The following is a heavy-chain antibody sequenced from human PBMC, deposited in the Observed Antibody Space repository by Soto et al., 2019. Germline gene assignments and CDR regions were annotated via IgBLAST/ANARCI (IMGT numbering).Heavy chain of an antibody. CDR1: GFTFSDYA. J-gene: IGHJ4*02. Sequence: VQLVESGGGVVQPGRSLRLSCAASGFTFSDYAMHWVRQAPGKGLEWVAVVSHDGRNTHYADSVKGRFTISRDSSKNTVSLEMTILRAEATAVYYCAKGGRQWLVTSDFNYWGQGALVTVSS. V-gene: IGHV3-30*18. D-gene: IGHD6-19*01. CDR3: AKGGRQWLVTSDFNY. CDR2: VSHDGRNT.